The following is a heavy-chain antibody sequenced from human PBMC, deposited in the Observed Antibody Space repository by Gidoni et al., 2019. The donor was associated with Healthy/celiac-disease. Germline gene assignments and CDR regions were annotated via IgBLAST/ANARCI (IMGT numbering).Heavy chain of an antibody. CDR3: ARDVDSRDSSSWYWFGYFDY. Sequence: QVQLVESGGGVVQPGRSLRLSCAASGFTFSSYAMPRVRQAPGKGLEWVAVISYDGSNKYYADSVKGRFTISRDNSKNTLYLQMNSLRAEDTAVYYCARDVDSRDSSSWYWFGYFDYWGQGTLVTVSS. V-gene: IGHV3-30*04. CDR1: GFTFSSYA. CDR2: ISYDGSNK. D-gene: IGHD6-13*01. J-gene: IGHJ4*02.